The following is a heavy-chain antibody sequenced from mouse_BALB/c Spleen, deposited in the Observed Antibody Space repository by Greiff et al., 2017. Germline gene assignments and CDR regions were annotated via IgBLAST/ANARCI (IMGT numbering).Heavy chain of an antibody. D-gene: IGHD2-3*01. J-gene: IGHJ1*01. CDR3: TRSGIYDGPYWYFDV. CDR1: GYTFTSYY. CDR2: INPSNGGT. Sequence: VHLVESGAELVKPGASVKLSCKASGYTFTSYYMYWVKQRPGQGLEWIGEINPSNGGTNFNEKFKSKATLTVDKSSSTAYMQLSSLTSEDSAVYYCTRSGIYDGPYWYFDVWGAGTTVTVSS. V-gene: IGHV1S81*02.